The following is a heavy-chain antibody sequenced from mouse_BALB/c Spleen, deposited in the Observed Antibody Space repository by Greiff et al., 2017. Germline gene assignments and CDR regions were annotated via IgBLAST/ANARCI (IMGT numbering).Heavy chain of an antibody. CDR3: VPQLAWFAY. D-gene: IGHD1-3*01. V-gene: IGHV14-3*02. CDR1: GFNIKDTY. J-gene: IGHJ3*01. Sequence: EVKLMESGAELVKPGASVKLSCTASGFNIKDTYMHWVKQRPEQGLEWIGRIDPANGNTKYDPKFQGKATITADTSSNTAYLQLSSLTSEDTAVYYCVPQLAWFAYWGQGTLVTVSA. CDR2: IDPANGNT.